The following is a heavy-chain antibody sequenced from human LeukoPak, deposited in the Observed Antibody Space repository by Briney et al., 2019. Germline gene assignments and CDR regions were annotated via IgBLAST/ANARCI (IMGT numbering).Heavy chain of an antibody. Sequence: ASVKVSCKASGYTFTSYGISWVRQAPGQGLEWMGWISAYNGSTNYGQKLQGRVTMTTDTSTSTAYMELRSLRSDDTAVYYCAREYCSSPSCYPDIWGQGTMVTVSS. D-gene: IGHD2-2*01. CDR3: AREYCSSPSCYPDI. CDR2: ISAYNGST. V-gene: IGHV1-18*01. J-gene: IGHJ3*02. CDR1: GYTFTSYG.